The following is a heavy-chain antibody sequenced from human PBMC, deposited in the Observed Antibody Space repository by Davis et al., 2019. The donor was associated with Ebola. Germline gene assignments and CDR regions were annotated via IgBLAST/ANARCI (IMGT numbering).Heavy chain of an antibody. D-gene: IGHD2-2*01. V-gene: IGHV3-21*01. J-gene: IGHJ6*03. CDR3: ARDLAPPGEVPGYYMDV. CDR1: GFTFSSYS. Sequence: GESLKISCAASGFTFSSYSMNWVRQAPGKGLEWVSSISSSSSYIYYADSVKGRFTISRDNAKNSLYLQMNSLRAEDTAAYYCARDLAPPGEVPGYYMDVWGKGTTVTVSS. CDR2: ISSSSSYI.